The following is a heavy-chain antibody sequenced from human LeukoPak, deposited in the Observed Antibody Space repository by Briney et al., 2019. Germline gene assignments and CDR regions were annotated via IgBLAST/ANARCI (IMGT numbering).Heavy chain of an antibody. CDR3: ARVRGGGNSASKLQH. J-gene: IGHJ1*01. Sequence: ASVKVSCKASGYIFTNYGVSWVRLAPGQGLEWMGWVSAYNGDTDYAQNLQGRVTMTTDTSTSTAYMELRSLRSDDTAVYYCARVRGGGNSASKLQHWGQGTLVTVSS. CDR2: VSAYNGDT. CDR1: GYIFTNYG. V-gene: IGHV1-18*01. D-gene: IGHD4-23*01.